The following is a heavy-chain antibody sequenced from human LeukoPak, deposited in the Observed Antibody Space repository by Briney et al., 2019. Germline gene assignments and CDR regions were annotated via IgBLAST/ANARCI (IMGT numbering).Heavy chain of an antibody. CDR1: GGSFSGYY. D-gene: IGHD3/OR15-3a*01. CDR2: INHSGST. V-gene: IGHV4-34*01. Sequence: SETLSLTCAVYGGSFSGYYWSRIRQPPGKGLEWIGEINHSGSTNYNPSLKSRVTISVDTSKNQFSLKLSSVTAADTAVYYCARGHQVRGPKSSRPFDYWGQGTLVTVSS. CDR3: ARGHQVRGPKSSRPFDY. J-gene: IGHJ4*02.